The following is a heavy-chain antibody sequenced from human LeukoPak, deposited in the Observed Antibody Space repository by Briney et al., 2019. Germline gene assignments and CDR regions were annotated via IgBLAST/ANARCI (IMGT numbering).Heavy chain of an antibody. CDR1: GYTFTSYG. Sequence: ASVKVSCKASGYTFTSYGISWVRQAPGQGLEWMGWISAYNGNTNYAQKLQGRVTMTTDTSTSTVYMELSSLRSEDTAVYYCARWGHDYGDYVGLDPWGQGTLVTVSS. J-gene: IGHJ5*02. V-gene: IGHV1-18*01. D-gene: IGHD4-17*01. CDR3: ARWGHDYGDYVGLDP. CDR2: ISAYNGNT.